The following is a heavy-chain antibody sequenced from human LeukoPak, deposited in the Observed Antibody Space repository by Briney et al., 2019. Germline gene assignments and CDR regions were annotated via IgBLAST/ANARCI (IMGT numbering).Heavy chain of an antibody. CDR2: IRYDGNNK. J-gene: IGHJ4*02. CDR1: GFPFSDYV. V-gene: IGHV3-30*02. D-gene: IGHD3-9*01. Sequence: GGSLRLSCAASGFPFSDYVMHWVRQAPGKGLEWVSVIRYDGNNKYYADSVKGRFTISRDNSKNTLYLQMNSLRAEDTAVYYCAKGGKYDILTGYPRSRLLGDYWGQGTLVTVSS. CDR3: AKGGKYDILTGYPRSRLLGDY.